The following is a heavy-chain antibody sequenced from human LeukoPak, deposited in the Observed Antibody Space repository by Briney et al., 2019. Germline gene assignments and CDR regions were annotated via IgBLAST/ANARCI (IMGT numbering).Heavy chain of an antibody. V-gene: IGHV4-34*01. D-gene: IGHD3-10*01. J-gene: IGHJ4*02. CDR1: GGSFSGYY. Sequence: SETLSLTCAVYGGSFSGYYWSWIRQPPGKGLEWIGEINHSGSTNYNPSLKSRVTISVDTSKNQFSLKLSSVTAADTAVYYCARGVYYHGSGSYYNVHHDYWGQGTLVTVSS. CDR3: ARGVYYHGSGSYYNVHHDY. CDR2: INHSGST.